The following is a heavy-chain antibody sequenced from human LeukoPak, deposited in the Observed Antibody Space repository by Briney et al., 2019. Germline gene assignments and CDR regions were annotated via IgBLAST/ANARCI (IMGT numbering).Heavy chain of an antibody. CDR2: ISRKAYGGAT. V-gene: IGHV3-49*04. CDR1: GFTFADYA. Sequence: GGSLRLSCTASGFTFADYAMSWVRQAPGKGLEWVGFISRKAYGGATEHAASVKGRFTISRDDSKSIAYLQMNSLRIEDTAVYYCTRGQGNFDFWSGYYFDYWGQGALVTVSS. CDR3: TRGQGNFDFWSGYYFDY. D-gene: IGHD3-3*01. J-gene: IGHJ4*02.